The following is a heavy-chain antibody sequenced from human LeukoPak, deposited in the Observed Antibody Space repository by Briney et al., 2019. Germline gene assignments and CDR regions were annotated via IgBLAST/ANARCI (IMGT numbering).Heavy chain of an antibody. CDR1: GYTFTGYY. Sequence: ASVKVSCKASGYTFTGYYMHWVRQAPGQGLEWMGRINPNSGGTNYAQKFQGRVTMTRDTSTSTVYMELSSLRSEDTAVYYCARAGYGGNSKGLDYWGQGTLVTVSS. D-gene: IGHD4-23*01. CDR2: INPNSGGT. J-gene: IGHJ4*02. V-gene: IGHV1-2*06. CDR3: ARAGYGGNSKGLDY.